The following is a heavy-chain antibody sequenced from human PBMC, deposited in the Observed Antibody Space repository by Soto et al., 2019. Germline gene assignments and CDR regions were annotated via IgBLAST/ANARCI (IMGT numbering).Heavy chain of an antibody. V-gene: IGHV3-33*01. CDR2: IWYDGSNK. CDR3: ARVRYSRSWYLYYYGMDV. CDR1: GFTFSSYG. D-gene: IGHD6-13*01. J-gene: IGHJ6*02. Sequence: QVQLVESGGGVVQPGRSLRLSCAASGFTFSSYGMHWVRQAPGKGLEWVAVIWYDGSNKYYADSVKGRFTISRDNSKNTXYLQMNSLRAEDTAVYYCARVRYSRSWYLYYYGMDVWGQGTTVTVSS.